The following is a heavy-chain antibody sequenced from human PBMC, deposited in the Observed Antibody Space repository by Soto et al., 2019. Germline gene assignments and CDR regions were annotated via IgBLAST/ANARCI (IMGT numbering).Heavy chain of an antibody. D-gene: IGHD3-10*01. CDR1: GFTFSSYS. CDR2: IYSGGST. V-gene: IGHV3-53*04. Sequence: PGGSLRLSCAASGFTFSSYSMSWVRQAPGKGLEWVSVIYSGGSTYYADSVKGRFTISRHNSKNTLYLQMNSLRAEDTAVYYCARDFIDGSGSYYFDYWGQGTLVTVSS. J-gene: IGHJ4*02. CDR3: ARDFIDGSGSYYFDY.